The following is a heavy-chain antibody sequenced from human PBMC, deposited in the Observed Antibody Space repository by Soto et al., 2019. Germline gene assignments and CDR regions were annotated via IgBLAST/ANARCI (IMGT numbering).Heavy chain of an antibody. Sequence: SDTLSLTCTVSGDSITSGTYYWSWIRQPPGKGLEWVGFVFHSGTTFYNPSLKSRVLMSADTSKNQFSLNVRSLTAADTAVYYCARARGYCTGASCSLFYFYGLDVWGQGTTVTVSS. J-gene: IGHJ6*02. CDR1: GDSITSGTYY. CDR2: VFHSGTT. D-gene: IGHD2-8*02. V-gene: IGHV4-30-4*02. CDR3: ARARGYCTGASCSLFYFYGLDV.